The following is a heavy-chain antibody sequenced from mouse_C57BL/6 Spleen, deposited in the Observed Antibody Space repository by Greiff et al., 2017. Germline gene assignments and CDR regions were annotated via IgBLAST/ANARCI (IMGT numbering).Heavy chain of an antibody. CDR3: ARPDYYGSSDGYFDV. CDR1: GFTFNSYW. Sequence: QVQLQQPGAELVRPGSSVKLSCTASGFTFNSYWMHWVKQRPIQGLEWIGNIDPSDSETHYNQKFKDKATWTVDKSSSTAYMQLSSLTSEDSAVYYCARPDYYGSSDGYFDVRGTGTTVTVAS. V-gene: IGHV1-52*01. D-gene: IGHD1-1*01. J-gene: IGHJ1*03. CDR2: IDPSDSET.